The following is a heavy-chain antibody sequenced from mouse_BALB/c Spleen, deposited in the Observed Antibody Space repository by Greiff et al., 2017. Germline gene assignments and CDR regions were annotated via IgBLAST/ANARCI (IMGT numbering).Heavy chain of an antibody. CDR3: ARHPHGSSYEYFDV. V-gene: IGHV5-6-2*01. J-gene: IGHJ1*01. D-gene: IGHD1-1*01. CDR2: INSNGGST. Sequence: EVNLVESGGGLVKLGGSLKLSCAASGFTFSSYYMSWVRQTPEKRLELVAAINSNGGSTYYPDTVKGRFTISRDNAKNTLYLQMSSLKSEDTALYYCARHPHGSSYEYFDVWGAGTTVTVSS. CDR1: GFTFSSYY.